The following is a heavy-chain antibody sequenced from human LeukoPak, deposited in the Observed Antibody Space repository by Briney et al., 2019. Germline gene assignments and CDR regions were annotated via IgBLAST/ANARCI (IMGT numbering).Heavy chain of an antibody. CDR1: GFTFSTYS. Sequence: AGSLRLSCAASGFTFSTYSMNWVRPPPGKGLEWVSSISGSSSYIYYADSVKGRFTISRDNAKNSLYLQMNSLRAEDTAVYYCARAVWDSSGHLFDYWGQGTLVTVSS. CDR2: ISGSSSYI. D-gene: IGHD3-22*01. CDR3: ARAVWDSSGHLFDY. V-gene: IGHV3-21*01. J-gene: IGHJ4*02.